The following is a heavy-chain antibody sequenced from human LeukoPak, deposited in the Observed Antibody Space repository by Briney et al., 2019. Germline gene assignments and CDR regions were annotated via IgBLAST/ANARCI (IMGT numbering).Heavy chain of an antibody. V-gene: IGHV1-18*01. CDR3: ARAFSPKMTMIVVAPNQYYFDY. Sequence: GASVTVSCKASGYTFTSYGISWVRQAPGQGLEWMGWISAYNGNTNYAQKLQGRVTMTTDTSTSTAYMELRSLRSDDTAVYYCARAFSPKMTMIVVAPNQYYFDYWGQGTLVTVSS. CDR2: ISAYNGNT. D-gene: IGHD3-22*01. CDR1: GYTFTSYG. J-gene: IGHJ4*02.